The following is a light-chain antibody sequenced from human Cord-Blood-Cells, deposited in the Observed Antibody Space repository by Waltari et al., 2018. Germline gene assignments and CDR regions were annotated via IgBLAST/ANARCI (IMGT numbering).Light chain of an antibody. CDR1: QSVSSSY. CDR2: GAS. CDR3: QQYGSSRT. J-gene: IGKJ1*01. Sequence: EIVLTQSPGTLSLSPGERATLSCRASQSVSSSYLAWYQQKPGQAPRLLIYGASSRATGIPDSVSGSGSGADFTLTISRLEPEDFAVYYCQQYGSSRTFGQGTKVEIK. V-gene: IGKV3-20*01.